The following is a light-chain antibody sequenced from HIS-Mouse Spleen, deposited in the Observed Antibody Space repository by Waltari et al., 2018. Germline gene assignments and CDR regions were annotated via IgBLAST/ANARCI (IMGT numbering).Light chain of an antibody. V-gene: IGKV4-1*01. CDR2: WAA. CDR3: QQYYSTPYT. CDR1: QSVLHSSNNKNY. Sequence: DSVMTQSPDSLAVSLGERATINCNSSQSVLHSSNNKNYLAWYQQKPGQPPKLLIYWAATRESGVPDRFSGSGSGTDFTLTISSLQAEDVAVYYCQQYYSTPYTFGQGTKLEIK. J-gene: IGKJ2*01.